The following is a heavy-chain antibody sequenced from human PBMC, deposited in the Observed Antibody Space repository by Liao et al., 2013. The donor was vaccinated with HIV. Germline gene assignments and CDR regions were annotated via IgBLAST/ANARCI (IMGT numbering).Heavy chain of an antibody. CDR1: DGSLSSYY. CDR2: INDSGRT. Sequence: QEQLQQWGAGLLKPSETLSLTCGVYDGSLSSYYWTWIRQSPGKGLEWIGEINDSGRTNYNPSLKSRVTISVDTSKNQFSLNLTSVTAADTAVYYCARGSGGYFDWIFPSYYYYMDVWGKGTTVTVSS. V-gene: IGHV4-34*01. CDR3: ARGSGGYFDWIFPSYYYYMDV. J-gene: IGHJ6*03. D-gene: IGHD3-9*01.